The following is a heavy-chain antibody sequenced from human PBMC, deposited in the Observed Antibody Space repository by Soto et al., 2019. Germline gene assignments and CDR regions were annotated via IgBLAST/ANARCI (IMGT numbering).Heavy chain of an antibody. V-gene: IGHV4-59*01. CDR2: IYYSGST. CDR3: ASLYYDILTGYFDAFDI. D-gene: IGHD3-9*01. Sequence: SETLSLTCTVSGGSISSYYWSWIRQPPGKGLEWIGYIYYSGSTNYNPSLKSRVTISVDTSKNQFSLKLSSVTAADTAVYYFASLYYDILTGYFDAFDIWGQGTMVTVSS. CDR1: GGSISSYY. J-gene: IGHJ3*02.